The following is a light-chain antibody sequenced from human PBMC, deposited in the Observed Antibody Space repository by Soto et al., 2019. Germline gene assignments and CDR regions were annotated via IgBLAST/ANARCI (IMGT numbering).Light chain of an antibody. CDR2: AAS. V-gene: IGKV1-27*01. CDR3: QKYNRAPLS. CDR1: QGIINY. J-gene: IGKJ4*01. Sequence: DIQMTQSPSSLSASVGDRVTITCRASQGIINYLAWYQQKPGKAPKLLIYAASTLQSGVTSLFSGSGSGTYFTLTSSGLQPEDVASYYCQKYNRAPLSFGGGTKVEIK.